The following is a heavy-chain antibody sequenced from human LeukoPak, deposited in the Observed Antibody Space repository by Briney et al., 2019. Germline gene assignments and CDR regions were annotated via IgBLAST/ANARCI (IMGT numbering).Heavy chain of an antibody. CDR2: IYYTGST. CDR3: ARERFAGGYRYLDY. J-gene: IGHJ4*02. Sequence: PSETPSLTCTVSGGSINSGGYFWNWIRQHPGRGLEWIGSIYYTGSTSYYPSLKSRLTISIATSKNQFSLRLNSVIAADTAIYYCARERFAGGYRYLDYWGQGTLVTVSS. CDR1: GGSINSGGYF. V-gene: IGHV4-31*03. D-gene: IGHD2-8*02.